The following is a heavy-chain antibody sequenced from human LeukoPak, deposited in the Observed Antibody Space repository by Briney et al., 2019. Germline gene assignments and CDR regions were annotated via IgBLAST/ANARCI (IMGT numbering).Heavy chain of an antibody. D-gene: IGHD3-16*01. V-gene: IGHV1-46*01. J-gene: IGHJ5*02. CDR2: INPSGGST. CDR3: AIDEASRLPHYFVWFDP. CDR1: GYTFTSHY. Sequence: GASVKVSCKASGYTFTSHYIHWVRQAPGQGLEWMGIINPSGGSTSSAQKFQGRVTMTRDLSTSTAYMELRSLRSDDTAVYYCAIDEASRLPHYFVWFDPWGQGTLVTVSS.